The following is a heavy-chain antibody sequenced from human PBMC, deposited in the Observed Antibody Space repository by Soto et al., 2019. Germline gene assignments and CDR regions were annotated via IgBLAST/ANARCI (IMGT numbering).Heavy chain of an antibody. CDR1: VFTFRNYA. D-gene: IGHD2-2*01. Sequence: PRGSLLLSCASSVFTFRNYAMNWVRQAPGKGLDWVSAISSSGGSTYYADSVKGRFTISRDNSKNTLYLQMKSLRAEDTAVYYCAKEQLGYCDSTRCPPGYWGQGTLVTVSS. V-gene: IGHV3-23*01. CDR3: AKEQLGYCDSTRCPPGY. J-gene: IGHJ4*02. CDR2: ISSSGGST.